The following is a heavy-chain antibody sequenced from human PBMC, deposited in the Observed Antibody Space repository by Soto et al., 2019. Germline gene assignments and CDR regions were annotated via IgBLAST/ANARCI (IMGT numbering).Heavy chain of an antibody. CDR3: ARTDSRPQDFDY. D-gene: IGHD6-13*01. CDR1: GFTFINSA. CDR2: IVVGSGHI. J-gene: IGHJ4*02. V-gene: IGHV1-58*02. Sequence: GASVKVSCKASGFTFINSAIQWVRQARGQRLEWMGWIVVGSGHINYAQKFQGRVTMTTYTSTSTAYMELRSLRSDDTAVYYCARTDSRPQDFDYWGQGTLVTVSS.